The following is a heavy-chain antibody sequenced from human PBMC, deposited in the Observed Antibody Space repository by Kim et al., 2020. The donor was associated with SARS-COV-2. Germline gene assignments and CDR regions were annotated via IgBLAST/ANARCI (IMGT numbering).Heavy chain of an antibody. V-gene: IGHV1-24*01. Sequence: YARKFQGRVTMTEETSTDTAYMELSSLRSEDTAVYYCATTSQAAASWFDPWGQGTLVTVSS. D-gene: IGHD2-2*01. J-gene: IGHJ5*02. CDR3: ATTSQAAASWFDP.